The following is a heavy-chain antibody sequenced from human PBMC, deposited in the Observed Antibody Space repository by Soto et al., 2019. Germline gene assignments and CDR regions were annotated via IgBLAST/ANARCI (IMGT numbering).Heavy chain of an antibody. CDR1: GFSLSTSGVG. J-gene: IGHJ4*02. D-gene: IGHD5-12*01. Sequence: QITLKESGPTLVKPTQTLTLTCTFSGFSLSTSGVGVCWIRQPPGKALEWLALIYWNDDKRYSPSLKSRLTITKDTSKNQVVLTMTNMDPVDTATYYCAHRRGDGYHEIFDYWGQGTLVTVSS. V-gene: IGHV2-5*01. CDR2: IYWNDDK. CDR3: AHRRGDGYHEIFDY.